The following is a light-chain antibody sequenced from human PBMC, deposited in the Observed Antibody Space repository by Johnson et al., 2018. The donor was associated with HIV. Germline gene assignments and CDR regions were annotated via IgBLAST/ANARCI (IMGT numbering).Light chain of an antibody. J-gene: IGLJ1*01. CDR2: ENN. Sequence: QSVLTQPPSVSAAPGQKVTISCSVSNSNIGNNYVSWYQQVPGTAPKLLIYENNKRPSGIPDRFSGSKSGTSATLAITGLTTGDEADYYCGTWDSSLSAYVFGTGTKVTVL. CDR3: GTWDSSLSAYV. V-gene: IGLV1-51*02. CDR1: NSNIGNNY.